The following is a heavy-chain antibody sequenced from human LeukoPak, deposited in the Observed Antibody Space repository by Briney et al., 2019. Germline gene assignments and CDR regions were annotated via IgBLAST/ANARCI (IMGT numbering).Heavy chain of an antibody. D-gene: IGHD3-16*01. J-gene: IGHJ3*02. Sequence: GGSLRLSCTASGFTFSDFAMNWVRQAPGKGLEWVSSISSSSSYIYYADSVKGRFTISRDNAKNSLYLQMNSLRAEDTAVYYCARDGGSGVAFDIWGQGTMVTVSS. CDR3: ARDGGSGVAFDI. CDR2: ISSSSSYI. CDR1: GFTFSDFA. V-gene: IGHV3-21*01.